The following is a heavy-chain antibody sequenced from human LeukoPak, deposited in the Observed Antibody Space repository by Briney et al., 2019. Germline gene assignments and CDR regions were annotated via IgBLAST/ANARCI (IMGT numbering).Heavy chain of an antibody. CDR2: IFYNGSI. J-gene: IGHJ6*03. Sequence: PSETLSLTCSVSGASINNYYWSWIRHVPGKGLEWIGHIFYNGSIKYNPSLKSRADMSVDTSKNLFSLKLSSVTAADTAVYYCAKNRDFWSGYYSAYYYMDVWGKGTAVTVTS. V-gene: IGHV4-59*13. D-gene: IGHD3-3*01. CDR3: AKNRDFWSGYYSAYYYMDV. CDR1: GASINNYY.